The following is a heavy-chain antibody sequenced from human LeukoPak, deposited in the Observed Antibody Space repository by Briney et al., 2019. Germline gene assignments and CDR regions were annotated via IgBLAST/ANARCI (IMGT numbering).Heavy chain of an antibody. CDR3: AAVGSGTGAFDY. V-gene: IGHV4-34*01. CDR1: GGSFSGYY. D-gene: IGHD2-8*02. CDR2: INHSGST. J-gene: IGHJ4*02. Sequence: PSETLSLTCAVYGGSFSGYYWSWIRKPPGMGLEWIGEINHSGSTNYNPSLKSRVTISVDTSKNQFSLKLSSVTAADTAVYYCAAVGSGTGAFDYWGQGTLVTVSS.